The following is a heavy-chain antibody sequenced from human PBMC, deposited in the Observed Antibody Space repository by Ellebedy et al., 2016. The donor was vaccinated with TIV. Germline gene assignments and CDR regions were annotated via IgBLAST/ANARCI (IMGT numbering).Heavy chain of an antibody. V-gene: IGHV4-34*01. D-gene: IGHD1-1*01. CDR2: INHSGST. Sequence: SETLSLTXAVYGGSFSDYYWTWIRQFPGKGLEWIAEINHSGSTNYNPSLKSRVTISVDTSKSQFSLELRSVTAADTAVYYCARGQQLQRRFPYWGQGTLVTVSS. CDR1: GGSFSDYY. CDR3: ARGQQLQRRFPY. J-gene: IGHJ4*02.